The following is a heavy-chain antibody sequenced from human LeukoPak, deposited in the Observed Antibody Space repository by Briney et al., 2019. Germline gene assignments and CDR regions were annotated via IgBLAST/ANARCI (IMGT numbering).Heavy chain of an antibody. CDR3: AKGLWGAYYYGMDV. CDR2: ISCSGATT. J-gene: IGHJ6*02. CDR1: GYTFSNYA. Sequence: GGSLRLSCAPSGYTFSNYAMSWVRQALGKGLEWVSVISCSGATTYYADCVKGRFTISRDNSKNTLYLQVDSLRAEDTAVYYCAKGLWGAYYYGMDVWGQGTTVTVSS. D-gene: IGHD3-16*01. V-gene: IGHV3-23*01.